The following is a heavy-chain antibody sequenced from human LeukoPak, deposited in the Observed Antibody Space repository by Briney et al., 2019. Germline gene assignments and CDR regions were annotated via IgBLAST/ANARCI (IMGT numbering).Heavy chain of an antibody. D-gene: IGHD1-26*01. CDR1: GGSFSGYY. J-gene: IGHJ4*02. Sequence: SETLSLTCAVYGGSFSGYYWSWIRQPPGKGLEWIGEINRSGSTNYNPSLKRRVTISVDTSKNQFPLKLSSVTAADTAVYYCARGILNSGSSIWGQGTLVTVSS. CDR3: ARGILNSGSSI. CDR2: INRSGST. V-gene: IGHV4-34*01.